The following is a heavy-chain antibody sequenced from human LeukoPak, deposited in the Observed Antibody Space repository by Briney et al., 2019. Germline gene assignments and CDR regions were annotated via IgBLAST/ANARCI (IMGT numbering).Heavy chain of an antibody. Sequence: ASVKVSCKASGYTFTSYDINWVRQATGQGLEWMGWMNPNSGNTGYAQKFQGRVTMTRNTSISTAYMELSSLRSEDTAVYYCATADTAMGHYYGMDVWGQGTTVTVSS. CDR1: GYTFTSYD. J-gene: IGHJ6*02. D-gene: IGHD5-18*01. CDR2: MNPNSGNT. CDR3: ATADTAMGHYYGMDV. V-gene: IGHV1-8*01.